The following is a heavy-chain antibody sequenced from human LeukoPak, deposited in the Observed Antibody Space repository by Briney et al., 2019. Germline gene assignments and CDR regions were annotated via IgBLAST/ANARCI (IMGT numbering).Heavy chain of an antibody. CDR1: GGSISSYY. J-gene: IGHJ4*02. D-gene: IGHD2-21*01. CDR3: ARHSSLLIKPYFDY. V-gene: IGHV4-59*08. CDR2: IYYSGSN. Sequence: SETLSLTCTVSGGSISSYYWSWIRQPPGKGLEGIGYIYYSGSNNYNPSLKSRVTISVDTSKNQFSLKLSSVTAADTAVYYCARHSSLLIKPYFDYWGQGTLVTVSS.